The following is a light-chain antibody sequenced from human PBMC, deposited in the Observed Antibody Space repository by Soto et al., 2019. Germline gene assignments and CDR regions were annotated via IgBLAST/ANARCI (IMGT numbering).Light chain of an antibody. Sequence: EIVLTQSPATLSLSPGERATLSCRASPSVTNYLAWYQQKPGQPPRPLIYGAFNRAAGIPARFSGSGSGTDFTLTISSLEPEDSAVYYCQQRNIWPPVTFGQGTRLEMK. J-gene: IGKJ5*01. CDR1: PSVTNY. V-gene: IGKV3-11*01. CDR2: GAF. CDR3: QQRNIWPPVT.